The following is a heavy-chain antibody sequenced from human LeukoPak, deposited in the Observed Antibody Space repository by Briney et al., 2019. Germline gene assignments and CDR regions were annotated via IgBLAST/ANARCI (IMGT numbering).Heavy chain of an antibody. D-gene: IGHD3-3*01. CDR1: GFTFSSYW. J-gene: IGHJ4*02. CDR2: IKQDGSEK. Sequence: GGSLRLSCAASGFTFSSYWMSWVRQAPGEGLEWVASIKQDGSEKYYVDSVKGRFTISRDNAKNSLYLQMNSLRAEDTAVYYCAGDLRFSYYWGQGTLVTVPS. V-gene: IGHV3-7*01. CDR3: AGDLRFSYY.